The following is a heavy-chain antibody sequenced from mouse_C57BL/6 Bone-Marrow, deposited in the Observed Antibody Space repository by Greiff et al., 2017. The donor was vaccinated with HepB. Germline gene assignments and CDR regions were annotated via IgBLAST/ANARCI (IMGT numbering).Heavy chain of an antibody. CDR2: IHPNSGST. CDR3: AREVVIWVYAFDS. Sequence: QVQLQQPGAELVKPGASVKLSCKASGYTFTSYWMHWVKQRPGQGLEWIGMIHPNSGSTNYNEKFKSKATLTVDKSSSTAYMQLSSLTSEDSAVYYCAREVVIWVYAFDSCGRGTSITVSS. V-gene: IGHV1-64*01. CDR1: GYTFTSYW. J-gene: IGHJ4*01. D-gene: IGHD1-1*02.